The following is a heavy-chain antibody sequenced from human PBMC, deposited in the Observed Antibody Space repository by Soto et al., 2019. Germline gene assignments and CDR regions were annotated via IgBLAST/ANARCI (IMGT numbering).Heavy chain of an antibody. CDR2: IYYSGST. V-gene: IGHV4-59*08. CDR1: GGSISSYY. CDR3: ARSPSITIFANWFDP. D-gene: IGHD3-3*01. J-gene: IGHJ5*02. Sequence: SETLSLTCTVSGGSISSYYWSWIRQPPGKGLEWIGYIYYSGSTNYNPSLKSRVTISVDTSKNQFSLKLSSVTAADTAVYYCARSPSITIFANWFDPWGQGTLVTVSS.